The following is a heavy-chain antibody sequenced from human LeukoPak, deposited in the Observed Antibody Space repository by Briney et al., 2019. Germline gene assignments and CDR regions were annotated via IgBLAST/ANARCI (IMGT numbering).Heavy chain of an antibody. J-gene: IGHJ3*02. CDR2: ISAALGTT. CDR1: GFSFSNYA. V-gene: IGHV3-23*01. CDR3: AKAPYPNDPFDM. Sequence: GGSLRLSCAASGFSFSNYAMSWVRQAPGQGLEWVSTISAALGTTYYADSVKGRFVISRDNSNNTLYLQMNSLGAADTAIYYCAKAPYPNDPFDMWGQGTLVTVSS.